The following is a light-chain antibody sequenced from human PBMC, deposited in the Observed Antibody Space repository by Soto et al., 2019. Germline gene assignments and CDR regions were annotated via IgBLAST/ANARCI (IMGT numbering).Light chain of an antibody. V-gene: IGKV3-11*01. CDR2: DAS. J-gene: IGKJ1*01. CDR3: QQRSNWPREWT. Sequence: EIVLTHSPATLSLSPGERATLSCRASQSVSSYLAWYQQKPGQAPRLLIYDASNRATGIPARFSGSGSGTDFTLTISSLEPEDFAVYYCQQRSNWPREWTFGQGTKVDI. CDR1: QSVSSY.